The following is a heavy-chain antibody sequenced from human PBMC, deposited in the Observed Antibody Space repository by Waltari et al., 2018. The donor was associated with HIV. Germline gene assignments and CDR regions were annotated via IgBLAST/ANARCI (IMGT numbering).Heavy chain of an antibody. J-gene: IGHJ4*02. V-gene: IGHV3-33*01. D-gene: IGHD6-19*01. CDR3: ARDSITVSGTFDY. CDR1: GFTFSSYG. CDR2: ILYDGSNK. Sequence: QVQLVESGGGVVQYGRSLRLSCVASGFTFSSYGIHWVRQAPGKGVEWVAVILYDGSNKYYADSVKGRFSISRDNSENTVYLQMNSLRAEDTAEYYCARDSITVSGTFDYWGQGTLVTVSS.